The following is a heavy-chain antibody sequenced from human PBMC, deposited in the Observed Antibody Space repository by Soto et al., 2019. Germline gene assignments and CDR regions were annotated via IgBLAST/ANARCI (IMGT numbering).Heavy chain of an antibody. J-gene: IGHJ6*02. CDR1: GGSPTSGGFS. CDR3: ARNGYTYGMDV. V-gene: IGHV4-31*03. Sequence: TLETLSLTPTVSGGSPTSGGFSRSWIRQHPGKGLEWIGYIYYSGISYYNPSLKSRVSISLDTSRNQFSMTLNSVTAADTAVYYCARNGYTYGMDVWGQGATVTVSS. CDR2: IYYSGIS. D-gene: IGHD5-18*01.